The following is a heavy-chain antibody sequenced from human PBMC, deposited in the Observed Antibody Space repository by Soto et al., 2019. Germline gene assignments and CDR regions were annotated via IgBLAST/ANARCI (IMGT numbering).Heavy chain of an antibody. D-gene: IGHD6-13*01. CDR1: DTASPGI. CDR2: INAANGDT. CDR3: VRRHVSATGIDWFDP. J-gene: IGHJ5*02. V-gene: IGHV1-3*01. Sequence: GASVKVSARLLDTASPGIHWVRQAPGQRLEWMGWINAANGDTKYSPKFQGRVTITRDTSASTAYMELSSLRSEDTAVYYCVRRHVSATGIDWFDPWGQGTLVTVSS.